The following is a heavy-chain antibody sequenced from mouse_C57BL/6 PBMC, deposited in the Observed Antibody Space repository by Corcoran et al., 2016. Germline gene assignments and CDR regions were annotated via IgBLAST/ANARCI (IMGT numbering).Heavy chain of an antibody. D-gene: IGHD2-4*01. CDR2: IYPGDGDT. CDR3: ARGVYYDYAMDY. V-gene: IGHV1-80*01. CDR1: GYAFSSYW. J-gene: IGHJ4*01. Sequence: QVQLQQSGAELVKPGASVKISCKASGYAFSSYWMNWVKQRPGKGLEWIGQIYPGDGDTNYNGKFKGKATLTADKSSSTAYMQLSSLTSEDSVVYFCARGVYYDYAMDYWGQGTSVTVSS.